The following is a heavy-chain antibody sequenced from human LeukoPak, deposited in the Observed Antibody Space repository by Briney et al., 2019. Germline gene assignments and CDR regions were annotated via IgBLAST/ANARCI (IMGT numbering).Heavy chain of an antibody. CDR2: IYPRDSDI. CDR3: ARMIGLGEVCPYFDY. V-gene: IGHV5-51*01. CDR1: GYSFTTYW. Sequence: GESLKISCKGSGYSFTTYWIAWVRQMPGKGLEWMGIIYPRDSDIRYSPPFQGQVTISADKSISTAYLQWSSLKASDTAMYYCARMIGLGEVCPYFDYWGQGSLVTVSS. J-gene: IGHJ4*02. D-gene: IGHD3-16*01.